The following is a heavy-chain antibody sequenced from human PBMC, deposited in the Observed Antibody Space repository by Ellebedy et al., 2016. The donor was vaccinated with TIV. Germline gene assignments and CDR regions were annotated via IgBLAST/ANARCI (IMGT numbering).Heavy chain of an antibody. J-gene: IGHJ4*02. CDR1: GGSISSRSYY. V-gene: IGHV4-39*07. D-gene: IGHD3-10*01. CDR3: AREIMVRGLIMYFDY. Sequence: MPSETLSLTCTVSGGSISSRSYYWGWIRQPPGKGLQWIGSIYYSGSTYHNPSLKSRVTISVDTSKTQFSLKLGSVTAADTAVYYCAREIMVRGLIMYFDYWGQGALVTVSS. CDR2: IYYSGST.